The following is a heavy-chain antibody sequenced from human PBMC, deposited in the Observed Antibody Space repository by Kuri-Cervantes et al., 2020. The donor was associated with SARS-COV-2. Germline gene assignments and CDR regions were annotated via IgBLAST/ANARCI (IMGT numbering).Heavy chain of an antibody. V-gene: IGHV3-48*03. Sequence: LTFAASGFTFSSYEMNVVSHAPGKGLELVSYISSSGSTIYYADSVKGRFTISRENAKNSLYLQMNSLRAEDTAVYYCASSCSSTSCFQPQGKNFDYWGQGTLVTVSS. CDR3: ASSCSSTSCFQPQGKNFDY. CDR2: ISSSGSTI. J-gene: IGHJ4*02. CDR1: GFTFSSYE. D-gene: IGHD2-2*01.